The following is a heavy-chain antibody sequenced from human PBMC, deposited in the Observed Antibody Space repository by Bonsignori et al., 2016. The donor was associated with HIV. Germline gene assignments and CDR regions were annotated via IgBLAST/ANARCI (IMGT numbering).Heavy chain of an antibody. CDR1: GGSISSYY. CDR3: ARGGDWDDAFDI. V-gene: IGHV4-59*01. J-gene: IGHJ3*02. Sequence: SETLSLTCTVSGGSISSYYWSWIRQPPGKGLEWIGYIYYSGSTNYNPSLKSRVTISVDTSKNQFSLKLSSVTAADTAVYYCARGGDWDDAFDIWGQGTMVTVSS. D-gene: IGHD3/OR15-3a*01. CDR2: IYYSGST.